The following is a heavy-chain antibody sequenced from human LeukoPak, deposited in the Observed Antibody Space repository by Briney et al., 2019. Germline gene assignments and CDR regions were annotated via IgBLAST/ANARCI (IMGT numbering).Heavy chain of an antibody. CDR2: ISGSGGST. V-gene: IGHV3-23*01. D-gene: IGHD6-13*01. CDR1: GFTFSSYA. Sequence: GALRLSCAASGFTFSSYAMSWVRQAPGKGLEWVSAISGSGGSTYYADSVKGRFTISRDNSKNTLYLQMNSLRAEDTAVYYCAKDLDPILAAAGFDYWGQGTLVTVSS. J-gene: IGHJ4*02. CDR3: AKDLDPILAAAGFDY.